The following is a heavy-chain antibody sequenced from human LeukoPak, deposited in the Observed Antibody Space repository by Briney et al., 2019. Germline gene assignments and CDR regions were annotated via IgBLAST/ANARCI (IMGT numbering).Heavy chain of an antibody. CDR2: IKQDGSEK. V-gene: IGHV3-7*01. J-gene: IGHJ5*02. CDR3: AREKGKLRFLEWDNWFDP. CDR1: GFTFSSYW. Sequence: PGGSLRLSCAASGFTFSSYWMSWVRQAPGKGLEWVANIKQDGSEKYYVDSVKGRFTISRDNAKNSLYLQMNSLRAEDTAVYYCAREKGKLRFLEWDNWFDPWGQGTLVTVSS. D-gene: IGHD3-3*01.